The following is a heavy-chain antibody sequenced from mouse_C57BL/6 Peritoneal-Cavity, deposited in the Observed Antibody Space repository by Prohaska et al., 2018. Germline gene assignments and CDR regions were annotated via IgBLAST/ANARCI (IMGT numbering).Heavy chain of an antibody. D-gene: IGHD2-3*01. Sequence: QVQLQQSGPELVKPGASVKISCKASGYTFTDYYINWVKQRPGQGLEWIGWIFPGSGSTYYNEKFKGKATLTVDKSSSTAYMWLSSLTSEDSAVYFCARGDDGYYGFAYWGQGTLVTVSA. CDR3: ARGDDGYYGFAY. J-gene: IGHJ3*01. CDR2: IFPGSGST. V-gene: IGHV1-75*01. CDR1: GYTFTDYY.